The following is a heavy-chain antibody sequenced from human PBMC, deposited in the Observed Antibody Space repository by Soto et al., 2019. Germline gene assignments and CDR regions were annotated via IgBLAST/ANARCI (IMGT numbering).Heavy chain of an antibody. CDR2: IYYSERT. CDR1: GVSMSYSSSY. J-gene: IGHJ4*02. CDR3: ARLDTPNYVVWGHFDS. V-gene: IGHV4-39*01. Sequence: PSETLSLTCTVSGVSMSYSSSYWSWIRQPPGKGLEWLGSIYYSERTYYNPSLKSRVNILQDKSKNQFSLNLTSMTAADTAVYYRARLDTPNYVVWGHFDSWGQGTLVTVSS. D-gene: IGHD4-4*01.